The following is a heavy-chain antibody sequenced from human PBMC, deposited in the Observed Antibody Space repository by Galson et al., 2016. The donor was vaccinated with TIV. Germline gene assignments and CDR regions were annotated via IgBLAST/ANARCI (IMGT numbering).Heavy chain of an antibody. Sequence: SVKVSCKASGATFNKYAISWVRQAPGQGLEWMGGIIPISGTANYAQKFQGRVTITADEFPSAAYMELNSLRSEDTAVYYCARGSGDTYYYYFGMDVWGQGTLVTVSS. D-gene: IGHD4-17*01. CDR2: IIPISGTA. CDR3: ARGSGDTYYYYFGMDV. V-gene: IGHV1-69*13. J-gene: IGHJ6*02. CDR1: GATFNKYA.